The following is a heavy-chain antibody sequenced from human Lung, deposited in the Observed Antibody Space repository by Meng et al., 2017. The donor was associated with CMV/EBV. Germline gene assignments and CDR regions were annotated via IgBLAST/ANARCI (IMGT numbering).Heavy chain of an antibody. CDR3: ARDLEY. CDR2: LYDSVST. CDR1: GGSISSITHY. D-gene: IGHD1-1*01. V-gene: IGHV4-39*07. J-gene: IGHJ4*02. Sequence: EVAPGVVGPSETLSLTCSVSGGSISSITHYWAWSRHPPGKGLEWIGSLYDSVSTYYHPSLKIRVTISVDTSKTYFSLKLRSVTASDTAVYYCARDLEYWGQGTLVTVSS.